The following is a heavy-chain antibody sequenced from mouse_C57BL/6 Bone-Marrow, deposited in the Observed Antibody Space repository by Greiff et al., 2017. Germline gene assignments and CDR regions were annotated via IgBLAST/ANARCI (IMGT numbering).Heavy chain of an antibody. Sequence: VQLQQSGAELARPGASVKMSCTASGYTFTSYTMHWVKQRPGQGLEWIGYINPSSGYTKYKQKFKDKATLTADKSSSTAYMQLSSLTSENSAVYSCAQRGYFDYWGQGTTLTVSS. CDR2: INPSSGYT. V-gene: IGHV1-4*01. CDR3: AQRGYFDY. CDR1: GYTFTSYT. J-gene: IGHJ2*01.